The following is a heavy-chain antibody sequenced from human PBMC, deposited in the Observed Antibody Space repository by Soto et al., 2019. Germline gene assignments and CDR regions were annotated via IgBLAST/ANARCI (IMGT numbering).Heavy chain of an antibody. CDR3: ARQVYYYDSSGYYYEGYYYYGMDV. CDR2: IIPILGTA. CDR1: GVTFSSYA. Sequence: QVQLVQSGAEVKKPGSSVKVSCKASGVTFSSYAISWVRQAPGQGLEWMGGIIPILGTANYAQKFQGGVTINAADSTSTAYMELSSLRSEDTAVYYCARQVYYYDSSGYYYEGYYYYGMDVWGQGTTVTVSS. D-gene: IGHD3-22*01. J-gene: IGHJ6*01. V-gene: IGHV1-69*01.